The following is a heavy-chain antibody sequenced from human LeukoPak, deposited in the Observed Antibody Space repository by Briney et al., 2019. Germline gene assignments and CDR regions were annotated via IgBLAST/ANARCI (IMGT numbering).Heavy chain of an antibody. Sequence: SETLSLTCTVSGGSISSYYWSWIRQPPGKGLEWIGYIYYSGSTNYNPSLKSRVTISVGTSKNQFSLKLSSVTAADTAVYYCARQGSVLAECYYGMDVWGQGTTVTVSS. CDR1: GGSISSYY. D-gene: IGHD3-16*01. V-gene: IGHV4-59*08. CDR2: IYYSGST. CDR3: ARQGSVLAECYYGMDV. J-gene: IGHJ6*02.